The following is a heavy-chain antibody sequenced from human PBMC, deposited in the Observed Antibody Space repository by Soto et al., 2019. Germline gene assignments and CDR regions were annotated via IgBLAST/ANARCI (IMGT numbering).Heavy chain of an antibody. Sequence: QGQLVQSGAEVKKPWASVKGSCKASGYTFTGYHMHWVRQAPGQGLEWMGWINPNSGGTNYAQKIQGRVTMTRETSTDTADMELTSLGSDDQSVYYCARVDKAGARRFGGMDVWGQGTTISVAS. V-gene: IGHV1-2*02. CDR3: ARVDKAGARRFGGMDV. J-gene: IGHJ6*02. D-gene: IGHD6-13*01. CDR2: INPNSGGT. CDR1: GYTFTGYH.